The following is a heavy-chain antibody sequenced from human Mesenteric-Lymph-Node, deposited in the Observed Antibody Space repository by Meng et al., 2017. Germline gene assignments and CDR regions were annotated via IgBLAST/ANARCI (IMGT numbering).Heavy chain of an antibody. CDR2: IFHSGST. CDR1: GGSISNSNFY. Sequence: QLRLQESGPGLVKASETLSLTCTVSGGSISNSNFYWGWIRQPPGKGLEWIGSIFHSGSTYYNPSLKSRVTVSVDTSKNQFSLKLNSVTTADTAMYYCARPRRWLQSEFDFWGPGTLVTVSS. V-gene: IGHV4-39*01. D-gene: IGHD5-24*01. J-gene: IGHJ4*02. CDR3: ARPRRWLQSEFDF.